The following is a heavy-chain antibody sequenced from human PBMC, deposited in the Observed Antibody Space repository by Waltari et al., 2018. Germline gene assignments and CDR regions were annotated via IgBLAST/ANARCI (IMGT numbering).Heavy chain of an antibody. Sequence: QVQLVQRGAEVKKPGASVKVSCKASGYTFTGYYLHWVRQAPGQGLEWMRRINPNSGGTNYAQKFQGRVTMTRDTSINTAYMELSRLRPDDTAVYYCAKGQEHYYDNSGSFVAWGQGTLVTVSS. CDR3: AKGQEHYYDNSGSFVA. D-gene: IGHD3-22*01. CDR2: INPNSGGT. J-gene: IGHJ5*02. CDR1: GYTFTGYY. V-gene: IGHV1-2*06.